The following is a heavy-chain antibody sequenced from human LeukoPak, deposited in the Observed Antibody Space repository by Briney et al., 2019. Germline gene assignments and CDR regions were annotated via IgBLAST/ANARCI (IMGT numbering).Heavy chain of an antibody. CDR1: AFTFSSYS. Sequence: GSLRLSCAPAAFTFSSYSREWVRQAPGERVEWEACISISSTEIYYGYSVRGRVTIPRDNTKKSLYLQMNGLRAEDTAVYYCARVSSEMTTVTRRGYYYYYMDGWGKGTTVTVSS. CDR2: ISISSTEI. CDR3: ARVSSEMTTVTRRGYYYYYMDG. V-gene: IGHV3-21*01. J-gene: IGHJ6*03. D-gene: IGHD4-17*01.